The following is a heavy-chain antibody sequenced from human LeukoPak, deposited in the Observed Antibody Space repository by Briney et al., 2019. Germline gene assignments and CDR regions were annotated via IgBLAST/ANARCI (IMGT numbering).Heavy chain of an antibody. Sequence: PGGSLRLSCAASGFTFSSYAMHWVRQAPGKGLEWVAVISYDGSNKYYADSVKGRFTISRDNSKNKLYLQMNSLRAEDTAVYYCASLDSSSPDYWGQGTLVTVSS. D-gene: IGHD6-6*01. CDR1: GFTFSSYA. CDR2: ISYDGSNK. V-gene: IGHV3-30*04. CDR3: ASLDSSSPDY. J-gene: IGHJ4*02.